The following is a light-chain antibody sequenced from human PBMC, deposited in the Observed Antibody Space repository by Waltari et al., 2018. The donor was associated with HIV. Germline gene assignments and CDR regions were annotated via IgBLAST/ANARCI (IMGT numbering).Light chain of an antibody. CDR2: GSS. J-gene: IGKJ1*01. V-gene: IGKV3-15*01. CDR3: QQYYSSPRT. CDR1: QSVRSN. Sequence: EIVMTQTPVTLSVSPGESATLSCRASQSVRSNLAWYQHKPGLPPRLLIYGSSTRATGIPGRFSGSGSGVDFTLTISGLQSEDFAVYYCQQYYSSPRTFGQGTKVEIK.